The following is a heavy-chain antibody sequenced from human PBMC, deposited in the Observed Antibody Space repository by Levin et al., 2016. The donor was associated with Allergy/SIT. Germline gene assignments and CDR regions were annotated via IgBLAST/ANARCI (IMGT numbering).Heavy chain of an antibody. CDR2: IKPQTYGAAT. J-gene: IGHJ4*02. D-gene: IGHD2-15*01. V-gene: IGHV3-15*01. Sequence: GGSLRLSCAASGFTFNNAWMSWVRQPPGKRMEWVGRIKPQTYGAATDYAAPVKARFTISRDDSRSTLFLEMDSLLTDDTAVYYCATDWPNCSGPTCAAKWRHWGQGTLVTVSS. CDR3: ATDWPNCSGPTCAAKWRH. CDR1: GFTFNNAW.